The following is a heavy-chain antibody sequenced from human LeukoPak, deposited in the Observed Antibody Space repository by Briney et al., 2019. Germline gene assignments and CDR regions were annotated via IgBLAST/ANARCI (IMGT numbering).Heavy chain of an antibody. D-gene: IGHD6-6*01. J-gene: IGHJ6*02. CDR2: TYYRSTWYN. Sequence: SQTLSLSCAISGDSVSSNSAAWNCIWQSPSRGLEWLGRTYYRSTWYNDYAVSVKSRITINPDTSKNQFSLQLNSVTPEDMAVYYCARAILAARPLYYYYGMDVWGQGTTVTVSS. CDR1: GDSVSSNSAA. CDR3: ARAILAARPLYYYYGMDV. V-gene: IGHV6-1*01.